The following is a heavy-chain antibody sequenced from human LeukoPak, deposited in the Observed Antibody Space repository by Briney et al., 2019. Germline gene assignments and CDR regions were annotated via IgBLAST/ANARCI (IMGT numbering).Heavy chain of an antibody. CDR2: VYYSGST. CDR3: ARELDGNGGWFDP. Sequence: SETLSLTCTVSGDSISDYYWSWIRQSPGKGLEWIGEVYYSGSTHYNPSLKSRVTISLDTSKNQFPLRLRSVTSADTAVYYCARELDGNGGWFDPWGQGILVTVSS. J-gene: IGHJ5*02. CDR1: GDSISDYY. D-gene: IGHD5-24*01. V-gene: IGHV4-59*01.